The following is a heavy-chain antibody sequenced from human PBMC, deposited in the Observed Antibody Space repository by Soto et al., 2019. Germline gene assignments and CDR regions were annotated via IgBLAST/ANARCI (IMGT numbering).Heavy chain of an antibody. V-gene: IGHV1-69*12. Sequence: QVQLVQSGAEVKKPGSSVKVSCKASGGTFSSYAIIWMRQAPGQGLEWMGWIIPIFGTANYAQKFPCRVTIIADESTSTAYMGVSSPRSEDTAVYYCARLARDFWSGYWYGMDVWVQGTTVTVSS. CDR2: IIPIFGTA. J-gene: IGHJ6*02. D-gene: IGHD3-3*01. CDR3: ARLARDFWSGYWYGMDV. CDR1: GGTFSSYA.